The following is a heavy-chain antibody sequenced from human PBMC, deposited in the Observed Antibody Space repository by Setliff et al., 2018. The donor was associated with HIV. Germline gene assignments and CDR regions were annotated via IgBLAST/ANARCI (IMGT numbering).Heavy chain of an antibody. J-gene: IGHJ4*01. CDR3: ARGALLAVFDFDY. V-gene: IGHV1-3*01. CDR2: INVGKGDT. Sequence: ASVKVSCKASGYTFTTYSMHWVRQAPGQSLEWMGWINVGKGDTKYSQDLQGRITITRDTSANTAYMELSSLRSDDTAVYFCARGALLAVFDFDYWGHGTLVTSPQ. CDR1: GYTFTTYS. D-gene: IGHD3-10*01.